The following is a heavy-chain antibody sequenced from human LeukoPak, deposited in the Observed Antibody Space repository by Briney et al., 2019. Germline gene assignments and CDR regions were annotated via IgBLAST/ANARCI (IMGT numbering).Heavy chain of an antibody. CDR2: ISGSGGST. Sequence: PGGSLRLSCAASGFTFSSYAMSWVRQAPGKGLEWVSAISGSGGSTYYADSVKGRFTISRDNSKNTLYLQMNSLRAEDTAVYYCAKGPLWFGELSPPAAMFNWFDPWGQGTLVTVSS. CDR3: AKGPLWFGELSPPAAMFNWFDP. V-gene: IGHV3-23*01. J-gene: IGHJ5*02. D-gene: IGHD3-10*01. CDR1: GFTFSSYA.